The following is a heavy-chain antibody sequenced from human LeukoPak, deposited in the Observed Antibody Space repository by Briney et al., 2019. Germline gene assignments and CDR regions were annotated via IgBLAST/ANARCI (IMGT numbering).Heavy chain of an antibody. CDR2: ISAYNGNT. CDR3: ARGPPRLVQSVPFDI. Sequence: ASVKVSCKASGYTFTSYGISWVRQAPGQGLEWMGWISAYNGNTNYAQKLQGRVTMTTDTSTSTAYMELGSLRSDDTAVYYCARGPPRLVQSVPFDIWGQGTMVTVSS. CDR1: GYTFTSYG. J-gene: IGHJ3*02. D-gene: IGHD3-16*01. V-gene: IGHV1-18*01.